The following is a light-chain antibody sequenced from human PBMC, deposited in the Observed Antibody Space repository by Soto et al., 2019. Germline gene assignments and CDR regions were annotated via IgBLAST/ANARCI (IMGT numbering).Light chain of an antibody. CDR3: QQRSNWPDA. J-gene: IGKJ5*01. CDR1: QSLINF. V-gene: IGKV3-11*01. CDR2: AAS. Sequence: IVLTQSPATLSLSPGERATLSCRASQSLINFVAWYQHKPGQPPRLLIYAASKRATGIPTRFSGSGSGTDFTLTISSLQPEDFAVYYCQQRSNWPDAFGQGTRLEI.